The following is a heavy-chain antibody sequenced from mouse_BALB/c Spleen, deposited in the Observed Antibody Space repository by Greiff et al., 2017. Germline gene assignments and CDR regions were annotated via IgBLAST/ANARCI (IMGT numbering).Heavy chain of an antibody. V-gene: IGHV2-6-5*01. Sequence: QVQLQQSGPGLVAPSQSLSITCTVSGFSLTDYGVSWIRQPPGKGLEWLGVIWGGGSTYYNSALKSRLSISKDNSKSQVFLKMNSLQTDDTAMYYCAKHERGYGNYCDYWGQGTTLTVSS. CDR1: GFSLTDYG. CDR2: IWGGGST. CDR3: AKHERGYGNYCDY. J-gene: IGHJ2*01. D-gene: IGHD2-10*02.